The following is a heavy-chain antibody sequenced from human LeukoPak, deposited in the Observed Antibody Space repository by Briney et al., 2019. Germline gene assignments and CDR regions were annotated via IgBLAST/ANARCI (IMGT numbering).Heavy chain of an antibody. Sequence: PSETLSLTCTVSGGSISSSSYYWAWIRQPPGKGLEWIGSSSYSGSPYYNPSLKSRVTISVDTSQNQFSLKLSSVTAADTAVYYCARGTKWFGELLFENWFDPWGQGTLVTVSS. J-gene: IGHJ5*02. CDR1: GGSISSSSYY. CDR3: ARGTKWFGELLFENWFDP. D-gene: IGHD3-10*01. CDR2: SSYSGSP. V-gene: IGHV4-39*07.